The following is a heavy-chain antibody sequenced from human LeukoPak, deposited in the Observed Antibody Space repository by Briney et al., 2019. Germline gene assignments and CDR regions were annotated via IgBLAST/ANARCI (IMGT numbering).Heavy chain of an antibody. V-gene: IGHV2-70*11. J-gene: IGHJ4*02. Sequence: SGPALVKPTQTLTLTCTFSGFSLSTSGMCVSWIRQPPGKALEWLARIDWDDDKYYSTPLKTRLTISKDTSKNQVVLTVTNMDPVDTATYYCTRTYGSGSYIDYWGQGTLVTVSS. D-gene: IGHD3-10*01. CDR2: IDWDDDK. CDR1: GFSLSTSGMC. CDR3: TRTYGSGSYIDY.